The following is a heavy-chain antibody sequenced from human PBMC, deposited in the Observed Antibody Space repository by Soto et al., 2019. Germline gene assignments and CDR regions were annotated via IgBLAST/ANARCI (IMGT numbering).Heavy chain of an antibody. V-gene: IGHV3-21*01. CDR2: ISSSSSYI. CDR3: ARDLRLGRAAKDYYYYYGMDV. D-gene: IGHD2-15*01. Sequence: GGSLRLSCAASGFTFSSYSMNWVRQAPGKGLEWVSSISSSSSYIYYADSVKGRFTISRDNAKNSLYLQMNSLRAEDTAVYYCARDLRLGRAAKDYYYYYGMDVWGQGTTVTVSS. CDR1: GFTFSSYS. J-gene: IGHJ6*02.